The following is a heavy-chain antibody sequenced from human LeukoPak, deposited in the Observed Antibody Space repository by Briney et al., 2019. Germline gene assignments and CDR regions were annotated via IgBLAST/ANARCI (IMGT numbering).Heavy chain of an antibody. D-gene: IGHD1-26*01. CDR2: IIGRGGST. V-gene: IGHV3-23*01. J-gene: IGHJ1*01. Sequence: PGGALRLSCAASGFTFSSYAMSWVRQAPGKGLEWVSGIIGRGGSTYYADSVKGRFTLSRDNAKNSLYLQMNSLGAEDTAVYYCARVFEVGGSSLDFQHWGQGTLVTVSS. CDR1: GFTFSSYA. CDR3: ARVFEVGGSSLDFQH.